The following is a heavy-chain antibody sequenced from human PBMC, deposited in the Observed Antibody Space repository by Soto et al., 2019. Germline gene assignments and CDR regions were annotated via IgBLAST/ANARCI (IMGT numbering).Heavy chain of an antibody. CDR3: ARARYGDYVAVGYFDL. V-gene: IGHV1-69*02. Sequence: QVQLVQSGAEVKKPGSSVKVSCKASGGTFSSYTISWVRQAPGQGLEWMGRIIPILGIANYAQKFQGRVTITADKSTSTAYMELSSLRSEDTAVYYCARARYGDYVAVGYFDLWGRGTLVTVSS. J-gene: IGHJ2*01. CDR1: GGTFSSYT. CDR2: IIPILGIA. D-gene: IGHD4-17*01.